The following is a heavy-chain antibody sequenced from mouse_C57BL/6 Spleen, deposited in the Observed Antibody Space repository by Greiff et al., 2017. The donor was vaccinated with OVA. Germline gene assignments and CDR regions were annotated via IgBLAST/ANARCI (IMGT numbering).Heavy chain of an antibody. CDR2: IDPSDSET. CDR1: GYTFTSYW. J-gene: IGHJ3*01. Sequence: QVQLQQPGAELVRPGSSVKLSCKASGYTFTSYWMHWVKQRPIQGLEWIGNIDPSDSETHYNQKFKDKAPLTVDKSSSTASMQLSSLTSEDSAVDYCARGGNYYCSFAYWGQGTLVTVSA. V-gene: IGHV1-52*01. CDR3: ARGGNYYCSFAY. D-gene: IGHD1-1*01.